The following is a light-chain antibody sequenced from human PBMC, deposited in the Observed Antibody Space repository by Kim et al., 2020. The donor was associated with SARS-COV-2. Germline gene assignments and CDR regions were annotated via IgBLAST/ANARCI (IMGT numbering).Light chain of an antibody. CDR3: QAWDSSTVV. CDR1: RLGDKY. Sequence: VSPGQTARITCSGDRLGDKYACWYQQKPGQSPVLVIYQDSKRPSGIPERFSGSNSGNTATLTISGTQAMDEADYYCQAWDSSTVVFGGGTKLTVL. J-gene: IGLJ2*01. V-gene: IGLV3-1*01. CDR2: QDS.